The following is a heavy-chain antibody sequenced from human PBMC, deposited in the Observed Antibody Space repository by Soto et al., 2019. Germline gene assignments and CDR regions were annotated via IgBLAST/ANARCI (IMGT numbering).Heavy chain of an antibody. J-gene: IGHJ4*02. CDR3: AHLDNLNYITPFDY. CDR2: IYWNDDG. CDR1: GFSLNTAGMG. Sequence: QITLKESGPTLVKPTQTLTLTCSFSGFSLNTAGMGVGWIRQPPGKALEWLALIYWNDDGRYNPSLKSRLTISHDSSKNQVVLTMTNMDPVDTATYSCAHLDNLNYITPFDYWGRGILVSVSS. D-gene: IGHD1-7*01. V-gene: IGHV2-5*01.